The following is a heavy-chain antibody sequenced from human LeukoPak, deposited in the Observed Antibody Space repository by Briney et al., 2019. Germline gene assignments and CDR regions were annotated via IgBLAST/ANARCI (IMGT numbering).Heavy chain of an antibody. V-gene: IGHV3-74*01. CDR3: ATRDWFDS. CDR2: INSDGTTI. J-gene: IGHJ5*01. CDR1: GFTFSDYW. Sequence: RGGSLRLACAASGFTFSDYWMHWVRPAPGKGLVWVSRINSDGTTINYADSVKGRFTVSRDNAKNTLFLQMNSLRADDTAVYYCATRDWFDSWGQGTLVTVSS.